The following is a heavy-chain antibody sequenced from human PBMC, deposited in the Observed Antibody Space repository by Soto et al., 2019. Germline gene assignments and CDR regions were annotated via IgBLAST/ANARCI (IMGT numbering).Heavy chain of an antibody. CDR1: GGSISSSSYY. CDR3: ATYDYVWGSSVRYYYYGMDV. CDR2: IYYSGST. J-gene: IGHJ6*02. D-gene: IGHD3-16*01. V-gene: IGHV4-39*01. Sequence: PSETLSLTCTVSGGSISSSSYYWGWIRQPPGKGLEWIGSIYYSGSTYYNPSLKSRVTISVDTSKNQFSLKLSSVTAADTAVYYCATYDYVWGSSVRYYYYGMDVWGQGTTVTVSS.